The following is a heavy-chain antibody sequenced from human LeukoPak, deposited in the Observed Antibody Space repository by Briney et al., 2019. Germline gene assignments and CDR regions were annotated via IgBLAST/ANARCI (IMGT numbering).Heavy chain of an antibody. D-gene: IGHD6-13*01. CDR3: ASSDSSSWGFDY. CDR1: GFTFSSYS. CDR2: ISSSSSYI. V-gene: IGHV3-21*01. J-gene: IGHJ4*02. Sequence: PGGSLRLSCAASGFTFSSYSMNWVRQAPGKGLEWVSSISSSSSYIYYADSVKGRFTISRDNAKNSLYLQMNSLRAEDTAVCYCASSDSSSWGFDYWGQGTLVTVSS.